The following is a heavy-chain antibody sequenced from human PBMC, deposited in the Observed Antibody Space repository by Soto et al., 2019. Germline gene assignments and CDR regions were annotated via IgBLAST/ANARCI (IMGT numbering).Heavy chain of an antibody. V-gene: IGHV1-18*01. CDR3: ARGEYDFWRGDHFDY. Sequence: GASVKVSCKASGYTFTSYGISWVRQAPGQGLEWMGWISAYNGNTNYAQKLQGRVTMTTDTSTSTAYMELRSLRSDDTAVYYCARGEYDFWRGDHFDYWGQGTLVTVSS. J-gene: IGHJ4*02. D-gene: IGHD3-3*01. CDR2: ISAYNGNT. CDR1: GYTFTSYG.